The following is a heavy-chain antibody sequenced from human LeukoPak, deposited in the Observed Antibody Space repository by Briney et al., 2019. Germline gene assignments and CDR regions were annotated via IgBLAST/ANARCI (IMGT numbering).Heavy chain of an antibody. J-gene: IGHJ4*02. V-gene: IGHV2-5*02. CDR2: IYWDDDK. CDR3: AHWDGSGSR. CDR1: GFSLSTSEVG. Sequence: SGPTLVKPTQTLTLTCTFSGFSLSTSEVGVGWVPQPPGKALEWLALIYWDDDKRYSPSLKSRLTITKDTSKNQVVLTMTNMDPVDTATYYCAHWDGSGSRWGQGTLVTVSS. D-gene: IGHD3-10*01.